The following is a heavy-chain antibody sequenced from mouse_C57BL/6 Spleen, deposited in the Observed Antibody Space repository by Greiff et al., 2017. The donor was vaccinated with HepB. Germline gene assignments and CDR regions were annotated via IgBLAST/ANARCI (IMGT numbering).Heavy chain of an antibody. J-gene: IGHJ4*01. CDR3: ARVLNYDYYAMDY. D-gene: IGHD1-1*01. V-gene: IGHV1-26*01. CDR1: GYTFTDYY. CDR2: INPNNGGT. Sequence: EVQLQQSGPELVKPGASVKISCKASGYTFTDYYMNWVKQSHGKSLEWIGDINPNNGGTSYNQKFKGKATLTVDKSSSTAYMELRSLTSEDSSVYDCARVLNYDYYAMDYWGQGTSVTVSS.